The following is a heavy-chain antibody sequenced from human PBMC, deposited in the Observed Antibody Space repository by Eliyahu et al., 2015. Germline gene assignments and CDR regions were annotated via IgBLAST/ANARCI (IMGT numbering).Heavy chain of an antibody. CDR3: AREASMTYYRDAFDI. J-gene: IGHJ3*02. Sequence: HLVESGGGLVQPGGSLRLSCAASGFNFTTYEMTWVRQAPGKGLEWISYISSSGRTIYYADSVKGRFTISRENDKSSLYLQMNNLRAEDTAVYFCAREASMTYYRDAFDIWGQGTTVTVS. CDR1: GFNFTTYE. CDR2: ISSSGRTI. V-gene: IGHV3-48*03. D-gene: IGHD3-22*01.